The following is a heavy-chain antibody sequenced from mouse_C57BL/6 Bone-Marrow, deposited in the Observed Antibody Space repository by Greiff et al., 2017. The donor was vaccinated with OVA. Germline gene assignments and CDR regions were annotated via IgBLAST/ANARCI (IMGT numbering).Heavy chain of an antibody. V-gene: IGHV1-82*01. CDR2: IYPGDGDT. CDR1: GYAFSSSW. CDR3: VDYDGFAY. J-gene: IGHJ3*01. Sequence: QVQLKQSGPELVKPGASVKISCKASGYAFSSSWMNWVKQRPGKGLEWIGRIYPGDGDTNYNGKFKGKATLTADKSSSTAYMQLSSLTSEDSAVYFCVDYDGFAYWGQGTLVTVSA. D-gene: IGHD2-4*01.